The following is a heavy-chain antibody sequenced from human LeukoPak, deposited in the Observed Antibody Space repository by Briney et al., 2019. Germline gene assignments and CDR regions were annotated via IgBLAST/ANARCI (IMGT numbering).Heavy chain of an antibody. CDR3: AKARGTVIAYYFDY. CDR2: ISSKSGNI. CDR1: AFTSDDYA. J-gene: IGHJ4*02. D-gene: IGHD3-22*01. V-gene: IGHV3-9*02. Sequence: SLRLSCAASAFTSDDYAMHWVRQAPGKVLEWVSGISSKSGNISYADSVKGRFAISRDDAKNSLYLQMNSLRAEDTALYYCAKARGTVIAYYFDYWGQGTLVTVS.